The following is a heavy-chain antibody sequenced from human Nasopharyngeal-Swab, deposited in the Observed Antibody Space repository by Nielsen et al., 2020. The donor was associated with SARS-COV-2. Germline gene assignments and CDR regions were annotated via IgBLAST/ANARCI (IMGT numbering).Heavy chain of an antibody. D-gene: IGHD3-16*02. Sequence: SETLSLTCTVSGGSVSSGSYYWSWIRQPPGKGLEWIGSIYHSGGTYYNPSLKSRVTISVDTSKNQFSLKLSSVTAADTAVYYCARVGARDYVWGSYRPNPGGYWGQGTLVTVSS. CDR1: GGSVSSGSYY. CDR2: IYHSGGT. CDR3: ARVGARDYVWGSYRPNPGGY. V-gene: IGHV4-39*07. J-gene: IGHJ4*02.